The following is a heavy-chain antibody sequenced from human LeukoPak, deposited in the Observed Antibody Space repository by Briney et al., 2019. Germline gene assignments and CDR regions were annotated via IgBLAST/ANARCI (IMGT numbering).Heavy chain of an antibody. J-gene: IGHJ4*02. CDR1: GYAFTSYG. CDR3: ARDIYDSSGYYPWGLDY. D-gene: IGHD3-22*01. Sequence: ASVKVSCKASGYAFTSYGISWVRQAPGQGLEWMGWISAYNGNTNYAQKLQGRVTMTTDTSTGTAYMELRSLRSDDTAVYYCARDIYDSSGYYPWGLDYWGQGTLVTVSS. CDR2: ISAYNGNT. V-gene: IGHV1-18*01.